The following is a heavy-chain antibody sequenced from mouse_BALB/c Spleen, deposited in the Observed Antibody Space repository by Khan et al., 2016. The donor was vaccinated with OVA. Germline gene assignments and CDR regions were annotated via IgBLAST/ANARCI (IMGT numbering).Heavy chain of an antibody. CDR2: IWRDGST. CDR3: ARQPYYHYNVMDY. J-gene: IGHJ4*01. V-gene: IGHV2-6-1*01. D-gene: IGHD2-10*01. CDR1: GFSLTNYG. Sequence: QVQLKQSGPGLVAPSQSLSITCTISGFSLTNYGIHWVRQPPGKGLEWLVVIWRDGSTTYNSALKSRLTITKDNSKSQVFLKMNSLQTDDTAIYFGARQPYYHYNVMDYWGQGTSVTVSS.